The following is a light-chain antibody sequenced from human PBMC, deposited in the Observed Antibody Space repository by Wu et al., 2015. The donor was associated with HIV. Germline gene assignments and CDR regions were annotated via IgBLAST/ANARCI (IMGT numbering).Light chain of an antibody. J-gene: IGKJ2*01. CDR1: ECWQQH. Sequence: VTLSWQGQSECWQQHLAWYQXKPGPGSQAPHLWFIQQATGIPDRFSGSGSGTDFTLTISRLEPEDFAVYYCQQYGRSLYTFGQGTKLEIK. CDR3: QQYGRSLYT. V-gene: IGKV3-20*01. CDR2: FI.